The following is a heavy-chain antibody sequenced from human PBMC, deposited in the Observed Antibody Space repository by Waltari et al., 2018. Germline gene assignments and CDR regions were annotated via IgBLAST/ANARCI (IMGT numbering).Heavy chain of an antibody. J-gene: IGHJ4*02. V-gene: IGHV3-23*01. CDR2: ISDAGGII. D-gene: IGHD7-27*01. Sequence: EVLLLESGGGLVQPGGSLRHLCASSGITFSTYVMNWVRQAPGKGLEWVSSISDAGGIINYADSVKGRFTISRDNSKNTLYLQMNSLRVDDTAVYYCARGSGVDSWGQGTLVTISS. CDR1: GITFSTYV. CDR3: ARGSGVDS.